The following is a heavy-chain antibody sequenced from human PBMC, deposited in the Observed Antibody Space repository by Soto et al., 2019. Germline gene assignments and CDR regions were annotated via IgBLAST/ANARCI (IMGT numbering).Heavy chain of an antibody. J-gene: IGHJ6*02. Sequence: GGSLRLSCNASGFTVSGSYMSWVRQAPGMGLEWVAVIESGGSTHYADSVKGRFTISRDNSKNMIYLQLHTLRAEDTAVYYCAKDLGPLRLLNYYFYGLDVWGQGTTVTVSS. D-gene: IGHD2-15*01. CDR3: AKDLGPLRLLNYYFYGLDV. CDR2: IESGGST. V-gene: IGHV3-53*01. CDR1: GFTVSGSY.